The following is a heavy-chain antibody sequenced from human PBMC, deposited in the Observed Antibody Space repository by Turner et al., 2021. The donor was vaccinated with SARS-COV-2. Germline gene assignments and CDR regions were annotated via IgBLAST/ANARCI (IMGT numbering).Heavy chain of an antibody. CDR3: AKRSSSSSSYYYGMDV. CDR2: ISGGGGST. J-gene: IGHJ6*02. CDR1: GPPFSTYA. Sequence: DVQLLESGGGLVQPGGSLSLSCAASGPPFSTYAMSWVRQAPGKGLEWVSAISGGGGSTYYADSVKGRFTISRDNSKNTLYLQMNSLRAEDTAVYHCAKRSSSSSSYYYGMDVWGQGTTVTVSS. V-gene: IGHV3-23*01. D-gene: IGHD6-6*01.